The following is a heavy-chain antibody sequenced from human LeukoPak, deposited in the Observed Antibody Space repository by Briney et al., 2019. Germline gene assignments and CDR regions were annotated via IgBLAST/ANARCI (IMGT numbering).Heavy chain of an antibody. V-gene: IGHV3-9*01. CDR1: GFTFDDHG. D-gene: IGHD3-3*01. CDR2: ISWSSGII. J-gene: IGHJ3*02. CDR3: AKDTGRPTDAITMEDNAFDI. Sequence: HSGGSLRLSCAASGFTFDDHGMHWVRHAPGKGLEWVSGISWSSGIIGYADSVKGRFTISRDNAKNSLYLQMDSLRAEDTALYYCAKDTGRPTDAITMEDNAFDIWGQGTMVTVSS.